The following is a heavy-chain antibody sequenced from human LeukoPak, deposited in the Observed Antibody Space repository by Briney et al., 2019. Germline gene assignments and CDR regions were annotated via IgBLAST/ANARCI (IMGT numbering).Heavy chain of an antibody. D-gene: IGHD6-13*01. V-gene: IGHV4-31*03. CDR3: AKSRASAGAQWFDP. Sequence: SETLSLTCTVSGGSISSSSYHWGWIRQHPGKGLEWIGYIYYSGSTYYNPSLESRVTMSIDTSKNQFSLKLNSVTAADSAMYYCAKSRASAGAQWFDPWGQGTLVAVSS. J-gene: IGHJ5*02. CDR1: GGSISSSSYH. CDR2: IYYSGST.